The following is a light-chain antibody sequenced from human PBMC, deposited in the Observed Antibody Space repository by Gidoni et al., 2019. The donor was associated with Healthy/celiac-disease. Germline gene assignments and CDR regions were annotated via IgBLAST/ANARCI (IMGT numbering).Light chain of an antibody. CDR2: RIN. V-gene: IGLV1-44*01. CDR3: AAWDDSLNGPV. Sequence: QSVMTQPTTASGTPGQRVTIAWSGSSANIGINTVNWDPQLPGPAPKLRIYRINQRPSGVPARFSGSQSCTSASLAIRGLQSADEADYYFAAWDDSLNGPVFGGGTQLTVL. J-gene: IGLJ2*01. CDR1: SANIGINT.